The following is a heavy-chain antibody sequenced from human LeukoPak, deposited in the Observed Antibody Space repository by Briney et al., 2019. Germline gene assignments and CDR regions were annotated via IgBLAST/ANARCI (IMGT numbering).Heavy chain of an antibody. V-gene: IGHV3-23*01. CDR1: GFTFSSYA. Sequence: GGSLRLSCAASGFTFSSYAMSWVRQAPGKGLEWVSAISGSDGSTHYADSVKGRFTISRDNSKNVLYLHMNSLRAGDTAVYYCAKRYIGNYYFDYWGQGTLVTVSS. J-gene: IGHJ4*02. D-gene: IGHD3-16*02. CDR2: ISGSDGST. CDR3: AKRYIGNYYFDY.